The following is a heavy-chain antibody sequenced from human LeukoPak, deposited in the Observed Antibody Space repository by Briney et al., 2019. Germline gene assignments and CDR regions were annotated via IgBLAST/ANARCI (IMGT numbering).Heavy chain of an antibody. Sequence: GGSLRLSCAASGFTFSSYGMHWVRQAPGKGLEWVAVISYDGSNKYYADSVKGRFTISRDNSKNTLYLQMNSLRAEDTAVYYCATPYSGSYYGFDYWGQGTLVTVSS. CDR3: ATPYSGSYYGFDY. CDR1: GFTFSSYG. V-gene: IGHV3-30*03. J-gene: IGHJ4*02. D-gene: IGHD1-26*01. CDR2: ISYDGSNK.